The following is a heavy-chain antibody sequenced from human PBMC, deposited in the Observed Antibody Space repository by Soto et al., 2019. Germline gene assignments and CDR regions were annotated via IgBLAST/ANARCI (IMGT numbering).Heavy chain of an antibody. D-gene: IGHD2-2*01. Sequence: GGSPRLSCAASGFTFSSYAMSWVRQAPGKGLEWVSGISGSGGSTYYADSVKGRFTISRDNSKNTPYLQMNSLRAEDTAVYYCAKDGVGYCSSTSCHPYYFDYWGQGTLVTVSS. CDR3: AKDGVGYCSSTSCHPYYFDY. CDR2: ISGSGGST. J-gene: IGHJ4*02. V-gene: IGHV3-23*01. CDR1: GFTFSSYA.